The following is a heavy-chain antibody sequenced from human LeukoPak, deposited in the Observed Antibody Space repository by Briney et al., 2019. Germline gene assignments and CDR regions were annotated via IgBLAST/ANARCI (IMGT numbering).Heavy chain of an antibody. CDR3: ARGMYTSSSGRYYFDY. CDR1: GGSISSYY. V-gene: IGHV4-59*01. J-gene: IGHJ4*02. D-gene: IGHD6-6*01. Sequence: SETLSLTCTVSGGSISSYYWIWIRQPPGKGLEWIGYIYYTGSTNYNPSLKSRVTMSVDTSKKQFSLKLSSVTAADTAVFYCARGMYTSSSGRYYFDYWGQGTLVTVSS. CDR2: IYYTGST.